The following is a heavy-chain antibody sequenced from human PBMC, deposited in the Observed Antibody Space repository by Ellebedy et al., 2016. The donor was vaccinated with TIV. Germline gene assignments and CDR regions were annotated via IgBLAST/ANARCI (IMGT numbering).Heavy chain of an antibody. J-gene: IGHJ4*02. D-gene: IGHD1-14*01. Sequence: GESLKISCVASGFTFSRAAMHWVRQAPGKGLEYVSSITSNGVYTYYGNSVKGRFTVSRDNSKNTLDLQMGSLRPEDMAVYYCATGKPFEYWGQGTLVTVSS. CDR3: ATGKPFEY. V-gene: IGHV3-64*01. CDR2: ITSNGVYT. CDR1: GFTFSRAA.